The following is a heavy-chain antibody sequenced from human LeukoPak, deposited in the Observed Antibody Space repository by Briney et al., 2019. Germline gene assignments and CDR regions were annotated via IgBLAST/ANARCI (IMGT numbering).Heavy chain of an antibody. CDR3: AGSYCSSTSCYGGAVYGMDV. J-gene: IGHJ6*02. D-gene: IGHD2-2*01. Sequence: PSETLSLTCAVSGDSISSGDYSWSWIRQPSGKGLEWIGRIYTSGSTNYNPSLKSRVTMSVDTSKSQFSLKLSSVTAADTAVYYCAGSYCSSTSCYGGAVYGMDVWGQGTTVTVSS. CDR2: IYTSGST. CDR1: GDSISSGDYS. V-gene: IGHV4-61*02.